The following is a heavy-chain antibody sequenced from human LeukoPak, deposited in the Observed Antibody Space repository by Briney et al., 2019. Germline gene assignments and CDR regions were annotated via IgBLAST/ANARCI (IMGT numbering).Heavy chain of an antibody. Sequence: GGSLRLSCIASGFTFRNHGMHWVRQAPGKGLEWVAVISFDGSNKYYADSVKGRYTISRDNSENTLYLQMNRLRPEDTAVYYCAKEGGSNYYYDMDVWGQGTTVPVSS. CDR1: GFTFRNHG. D-gene: IGHD1-26*01. CDR2: ISFDGSNK. V-gene: IGHV3-30*18. J-gene: IGHJ6*02. CDR3: AKEGGSNYYYDMDV.